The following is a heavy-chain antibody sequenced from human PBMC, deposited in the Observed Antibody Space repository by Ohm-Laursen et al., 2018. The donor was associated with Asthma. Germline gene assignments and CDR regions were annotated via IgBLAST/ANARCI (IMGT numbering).Heavy chain of an antibody. CDR2: IYSGGST. V-gene: IGHV3-53*05. J-gene: IGHJ4*02. Sequence: SLRLSCAASGFTVSSNYMSWVRQAPGKGPEWVSVIYSGGSTYYADSVKGRFTISRDNSRNTLFLQMNTLRPEDTAVYFCARGHGGIQRWLSYQCGNWGQGTLVTVSS. CDR3: ARGHGGIQRWLSYQCGN. D-gene: IGHD5-18*01. CDR1: GFTVSSNY.